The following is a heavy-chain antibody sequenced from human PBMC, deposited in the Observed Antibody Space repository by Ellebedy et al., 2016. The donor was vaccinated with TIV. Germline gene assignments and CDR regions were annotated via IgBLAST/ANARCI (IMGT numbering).Heavy chain of an antibody. CDR2: IYYSGST. CDR1: GASITSTYYY. D-gene: IGHD2/OR15-2a*01. Sequence: SETLSLTXTVTGASITSTYYYWGWIRQPPGKGLEWIGTIYYSGSTYYNPSLKSRVTMSLDTSKNQFSLNLRSVTAADTAVYYCARGGLSPIDYWGQGTLVTVSS. V-gene: IGHV4-39*07. CDR3: ARGGLSPIDY. J-gene: IGHJ4*02.